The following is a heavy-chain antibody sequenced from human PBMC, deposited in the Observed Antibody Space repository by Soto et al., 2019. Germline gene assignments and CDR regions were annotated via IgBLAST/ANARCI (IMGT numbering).Heavy chain of an antibody. CDR1: GFTFSDYG. J-gene: IGHJ4*02. CDR2: ISYDGNNR. D-gene: IGHD1-20*01. Sequence: QVQLVESGGGVVQPGRSLRVSCVASGFTFSDYGIYWVRQAPGKGLEWVALISYDGNNREYGDSVKGRFTISRDNSKNTLYLQMNSLRVEDTAVYYCTFGDNSFDYWGQGTLVTVSS. CDR3: TFGDNSFDY. V-gene: IGHV3-30*03.